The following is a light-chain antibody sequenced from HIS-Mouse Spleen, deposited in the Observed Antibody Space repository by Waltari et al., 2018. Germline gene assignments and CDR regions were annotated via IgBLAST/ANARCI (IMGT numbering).Light chain of an antibody. CDR3: SSYAGSNNLNV. Sequence: QSALTQPPSASGSPGQSVTISCTGTSSDVGGYNYVSGYQQHPGKAPKLMIYEVIKRPSGVPDRFSGSKSGNTASLTVSGLQAEDEADYYCSSYAGSNNLNVFGTGTKVTVL. CDR1: SSDVGGYNY. CDR2: EVI. J-gene: IGLJ1*01. V-gene: IGLV2-8*01.